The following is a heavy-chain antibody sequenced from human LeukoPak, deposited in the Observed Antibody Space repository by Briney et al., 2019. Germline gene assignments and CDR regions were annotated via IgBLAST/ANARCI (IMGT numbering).Heavy chain of an antibody. J-gene: IGHJ4*02. Sequence: SETLSLTCTVSGGSISSSSYYWGWIRQPPGKGLEWIGRIYYSGSTYYNPSLKSRVTISVDTSKNQFSLKLSSVTAADTAVYYCASPTKSRSMDSSGWYPSVYWGQGALVTASS. CDR1: GGSISSSSYY. CDR3: ASPTKSRSMDSSGWYPSVY. V-gene: IGHV4-39*01. CDR2: IYYSGST. D-gene: IGHD6-19*01.